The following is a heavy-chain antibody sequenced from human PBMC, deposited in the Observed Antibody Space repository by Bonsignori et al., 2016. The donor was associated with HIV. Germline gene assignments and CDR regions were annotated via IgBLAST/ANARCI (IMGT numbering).Heavy chain of an antibody. V-gene: IGHV4-34*01. CDR1: GGSFSGYY. D-gene: IGHD3/OR15-3a*01. J-gene: IGHJ4*02. CDR2: IDHAGDT. CDR3: ASEKGLVDY. Sequence: SETLSLTCAVYGGSFSGYYWSWIRQPPGKGLEWIGQIDHAGDTYYSASLKGRVTISMDTSKNSFSLKLTSMTAADTAVYFCASEKGLVDYWGQGTLVTVSS.